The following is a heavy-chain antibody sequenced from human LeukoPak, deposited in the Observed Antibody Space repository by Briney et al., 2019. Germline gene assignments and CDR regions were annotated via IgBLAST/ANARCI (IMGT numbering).Heavy chain of an antibody. V-gene: IGHV1-69*01. D-gene: IGHD2-21*02. CDR1: GGTFSSYA. CDR3: ASEVVTAIFFDY. J-gene: IGHJ4*02. CDR2: IIPIFGTA. Sequence: SVKVSCKASGGTFSSYAISWVRQAPGQGLEWMGGIIPIFGTANYAQKFQGRVTITADESTSTAYMELSSLRSEDTAVYYCASEVVTAIFFDYWGQGTLVTVSS.